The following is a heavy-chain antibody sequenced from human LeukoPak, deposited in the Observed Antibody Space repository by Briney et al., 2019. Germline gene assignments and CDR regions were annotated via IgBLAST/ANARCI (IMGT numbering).Heavy chain of an antibody. D-gene: IGHD2-2*02. CDR3: ARGVHYCSSTSCYRYNWFDP. CDR1: GGSFSGYY. V-gene: IGHV4-34*01. Sequence: PSETLSLTCAVYGGSFSGYYWSWIRQPPGKGLEWIGEINHSGSTNYNPSLKCRVTISVDTSKNQFSLKLSSVTAADTAVYYCARGVHYCSSTSCYRYNWFDPWGQGTLVTVSS. CDR2: INHSGST. J-gene: IGHJ5*02.